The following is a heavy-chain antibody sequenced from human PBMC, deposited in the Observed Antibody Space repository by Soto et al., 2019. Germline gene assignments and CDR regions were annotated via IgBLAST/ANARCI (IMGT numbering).Heavy chain of an antibody. J-gene: IGHJ5*02. CDR1: GGSISSGDYY. Sequence: QVQLQESGPGLVKPSQTLSLTCTVSGGSISSGDYYWSWIRQPPGKSLGWIGYIYYSGSTYYNPSIKSRITVQVDPSKMHSTLQLRSLTAADTAACSCVSQPVYSGLSRFVPWGQGTVVSGSS. CDR3: VSQPVYSGLSRFVP. D-gene: IGHD5-12*01. CDR2: IYYSGST. V-gene: IGHV4-30-4*01.